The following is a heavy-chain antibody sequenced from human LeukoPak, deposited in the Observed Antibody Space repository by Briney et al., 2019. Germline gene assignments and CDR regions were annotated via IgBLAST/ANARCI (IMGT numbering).Heavy chain of an antibody. D-gene: IGHD2-2*01. CDR3: ARRHCSSTSCSLDY. CDR1: GYSISSGYY. CDR2: IYYSGST. J-gene: IGHJ4*02. V-gene: IGHV4-38-2*01. Sequence: SETLSLTCSVSGYSISSGYYWGWIRQPPGKGLEWIGSIYYSGSTYYNPSLKSRVTISVDTSKNQFSLKLSSVTAADTAVYYCARRHCSSTSCSLDYWGQGTLVTVSS.